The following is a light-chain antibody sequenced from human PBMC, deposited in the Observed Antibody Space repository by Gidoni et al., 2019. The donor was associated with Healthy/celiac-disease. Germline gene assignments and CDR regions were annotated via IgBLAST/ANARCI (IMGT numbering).Light chain of an antibody. J-gene: IGKJ4*01. Sequence: DIQMTQSPSSLSASVGDRVTITCQASQDISNYLNWYQQKPGKAPKLLIYDASNLETGVPSRFSGSGSGTDFTFTISSLQPEDIATYYCQQYDNPLTFGGGPKVEIK. CDR2: DAS. CDR3: QQYDNPLT. CDR1: QDISNY. V-gene: IGKV1-33*01.